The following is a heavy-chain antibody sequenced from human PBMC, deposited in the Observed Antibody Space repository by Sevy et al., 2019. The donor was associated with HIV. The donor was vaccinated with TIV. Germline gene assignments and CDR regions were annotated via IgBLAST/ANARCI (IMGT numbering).Heavy chain of an antibody. V-gene: IGHV3-21*01. CDR1: GFTFSTYP. D-gene: IGHD3-10*01. Sequence: GGSLRLSCAASGFTFSTYPMNWVRQAPGKGLEWVSSISFSSNYIYYPDSVKGRFTIFRDNAKNSVYLQMNSLRVEDTAVYYCARPYGSGSWEAFDLWGQGTLVTVSS. J-gene: IGHJ3*01. CDR2: ISFSSNYI. CDR3: ARPYGSGSWEAFDL.